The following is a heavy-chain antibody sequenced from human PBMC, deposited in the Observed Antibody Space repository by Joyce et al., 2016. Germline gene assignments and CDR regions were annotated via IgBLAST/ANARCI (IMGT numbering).Heavy chain of an antibody. CDR3: ARVGRTGYTCDY. Sequence: EVQLVESGGGLVQPGGSLRLSCAASGFSFNTYSIIWVRQAPGKGLEWLSYISASSGTIYYADSVKGRCTISRDNAKNSVYLQMNSLRDEDTAVYYCARVGRTGYTCDYWGQGTLVTVSS. V-gene: IGHV3-48*02. CDR1: GFSFNTYS. D-gene: IGHD5-24*01. CDR2: ISASSGTI. J-gene: IGHJ4*02.